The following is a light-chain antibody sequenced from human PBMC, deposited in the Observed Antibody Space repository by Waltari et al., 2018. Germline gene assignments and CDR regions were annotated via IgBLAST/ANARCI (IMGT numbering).Light chain of an antibody. Sequence: ERVLTQSPATLSLWPGETATISCRASRSVSANFLAWYQQKPGQAPRLLIHDAFRRATGVPDRFSGSGSETDFTLNINRLEPDDFSVYFCQQYGSSGSFGGGTKLEIK. J-gene: IGKJ4*01. V-gene: IGKV3-20*01. CDR3: QQYGSSGS. CDR2: DAF. CDR1: RSVSANF.